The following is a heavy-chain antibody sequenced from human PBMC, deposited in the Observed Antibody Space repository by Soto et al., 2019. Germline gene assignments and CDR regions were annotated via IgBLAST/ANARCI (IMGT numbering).Heavy chain of an antibody. CDR2: FDPEDGET. CDR3: VTVRQFAGRFAP. J-gene: IGHJ5*02. Sequence: ASVKVSCKVSGYTLTELSMHWVRQAPGKGLEWMGGFDPEDGETIYAQKFQGRVTMTEDTSTDTAYMELSSLRSEDTAVYYCVTVRQFAGRFAPRCQENLVTVS. V-gene: IGHV1-24*01. CDR1: GYTLTELS.